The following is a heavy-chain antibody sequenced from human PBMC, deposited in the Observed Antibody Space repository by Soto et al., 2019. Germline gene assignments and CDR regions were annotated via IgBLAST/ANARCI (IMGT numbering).Heavy chain of an antibody. CDR3: ARAMGSYDAFDI. CDR1: GFIFSDYY. V-gene: IGHV3-11*01. J-gene: IGHJ3*02. CDR2: IRHSGNTI. Sequence: QVQLVESGGGLVKPGGSLRLSCAASGFIFSDYYMSWIRQAPGKRLEWISYIRHSGNTIFYADSVKGRFTISRDNAKNSPYLQINSLRAEDTAVYYCARAMGSYDAFDIWGQGTMVTVST. D-gene: IGHD1-26*01.